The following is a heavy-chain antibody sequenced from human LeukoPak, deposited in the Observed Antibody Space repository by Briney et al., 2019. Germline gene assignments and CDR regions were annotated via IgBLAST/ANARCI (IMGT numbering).Heavy chain of an antibody. CDR3: ARDSNYDFWSGYYTD. V-gene: IGHV3-21*01. D-gene: IGHD3-3*01. Sequence: PGGSLRLSCAASGFTFSSYSMNWVRQAPGKGLEWVSSISSSSSYIYYADSVKGRFTISRDNAKNSLYLQMNSLRAEDTAVNYCARDSNYDFWSGYYTDWGQGTLVTVSS. J-gene: IGHJ4*02. CDR2: ISSSSSYI. CDR1: GFTFSSYS.